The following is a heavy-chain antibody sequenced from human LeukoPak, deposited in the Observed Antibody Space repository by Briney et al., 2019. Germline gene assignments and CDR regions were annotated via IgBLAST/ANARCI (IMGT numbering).Heavy chain of an antibody. V-gene: IGHV4-34*01. Sequence: TETLSLTCAVYGGSFSGYYWSWIRQPPGKGLEWIGEINHSGSTNYNPSLKSRVTISVDTSKNQFSLKLSSVTAADTAVYYCARGRYYDILTGYSPLRWFDPWGQGTLVTVSS. CDR3: ARGRYYDILTGYSPLRWFDP. CDR2: INHSGST. D-gene: IGHD3-9*01. J-gene: IGHJ5*02. CDR1: GGSFSGYY.